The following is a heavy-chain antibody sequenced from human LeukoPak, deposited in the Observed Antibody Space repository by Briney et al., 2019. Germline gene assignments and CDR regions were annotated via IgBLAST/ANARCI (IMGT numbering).Heavy chain of an antibody. V-gene: IGHV5-51*01. CDR1: GYSFSNYW. CDR2: IYPGDSDT. CDR3: AGATRPWSDVGY. Sequence: GESLKISCKGFGYSFSNYWVAWVRQMPGKGLEWMGIIYPGDSDTRYSPSFQGQVTISADKSISTAYLQWSSLKASDTAMYYCAGATRPWSDVGYWGQGTLVTVSS. D-gene: IGHD1-26*01. J-gene: IGHJ4*02.